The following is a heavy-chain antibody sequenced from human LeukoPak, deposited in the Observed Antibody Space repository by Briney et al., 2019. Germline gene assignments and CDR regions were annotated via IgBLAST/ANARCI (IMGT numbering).Heavy chain of an antibody. V-gene: IGHV3-30-3*01. CDR1: GFTFSSYA. J-gene: IGHJ6*02. CDR2: ISYDGSNK. D-gene: IGHD1-26*01. Sequence: PGGSLRLSCAASGFTFSSYAMHWVRQAPGKGLEWVAVISYDGSNKYYADSVKGRLTISRDNSKNTLYLQMNSLRAEDTAVYYCARAVRGSSIYYYGMDVWGQGTTVTVSS. CDR3: ARAVRGSSIYYYGMDV.